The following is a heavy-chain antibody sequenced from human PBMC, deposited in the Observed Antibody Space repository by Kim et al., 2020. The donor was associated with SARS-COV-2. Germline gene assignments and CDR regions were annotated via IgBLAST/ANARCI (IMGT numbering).Heavy chain of an antibody. J-gene: IGHJ4*01. Sequence: GGSLRLSCAASGFTFDDYAMHWVRQAPGKGLEWVSGISWNSGSIGYADSVKGRFTISRDNAKNSLYLQMNSLRAEDTALYYCAKKRDGYNFEGSFDYWG. V-gene: IGHV3-9*01. CDR1: GFTFDDYA. D-gene: IGHD5-12*01. CDR2: ISWNSGSI. CDR3: AKKRDGYNFEGSFDY.